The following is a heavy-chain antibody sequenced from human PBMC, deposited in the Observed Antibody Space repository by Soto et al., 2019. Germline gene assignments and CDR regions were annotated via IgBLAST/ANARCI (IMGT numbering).Heavy chain of an antibody. CDR1: GYIFSNYF. CDR2: IYPNGGTT. CDR3: ARAIYNWNYAGGMDV. D-gene: IGHD1-7*01. J-gene: IGHJ6*02. Sequence: QVQLVQSGAEVKKPGASVKVSCKASGYIFSNYFMHWVRQAPGQGLEWMGKIYPNGGTTTYAQMFQGRVTLTRDAPASTVYMELSSLRSDDTAVYFCARAIYNWNYAGGMDVWVQGTTVIVS. V-gene: IGHV1-46*01.